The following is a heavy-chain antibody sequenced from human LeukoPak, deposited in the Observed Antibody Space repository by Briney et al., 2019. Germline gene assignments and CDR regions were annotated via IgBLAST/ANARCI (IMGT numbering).Heavy chain of an antibody. J-gene: IGHJ4*02. D-gene: IGHD1-1*01. Sequence: HPGGSLRLSCTDSGFTFSSFAMSWVCQAPGKGLEWVSGINNRGGGTFYADSVQGRFTISRDDSKNTLYLDMTSLRAEDTAVYYCAREGAGDSGRYHSYFDHWGQGTLVTVSS. V-gene: IGHV3-23*01. CDR1: GFTFSSFA. CDR2: INNRGGGT. CDR3: AREGAGDSGRYHSYFDH.